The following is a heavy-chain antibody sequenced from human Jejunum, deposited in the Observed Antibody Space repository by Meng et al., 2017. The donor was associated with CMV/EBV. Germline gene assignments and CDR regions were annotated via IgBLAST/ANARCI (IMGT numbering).Heavy chain of an antibody. J-gene: IGHJ1*01. CDR3: VTVYHAFWGSLGP. V-gene: IGHV3-23*01. Sequence: SGCIFSNNVMNWVRQGPGKGLEWVSTISANGGSANYADSVKGRFTISRDNSKNTLYLQMHSLRADDTAIYYCVTVYHAFWGSLGPWGQGTLVTVSS. D-gene: IGHD3/OR15-3a*01. CDR1: GCIFSNNV. CDR2: ISANGGSA.